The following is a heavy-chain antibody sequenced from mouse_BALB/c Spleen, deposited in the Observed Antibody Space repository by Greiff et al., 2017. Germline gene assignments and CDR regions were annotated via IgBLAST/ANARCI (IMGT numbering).Heavy chain of an antibody. CDR1: GFSLTSYG. CDR2: IWSGGST. J-gene: IGHJ2*01. CDR3: AREGYYYGSRLDY. Sequence: VKLMESGPGLVQPSQSLSITCTVSGFSLTSYGVHWVRQSPGKGLEWLGVIWSGGSTDYNAAFISRLSISKDNSKSQVFFKMNSLQANDTAIYYCAREGYYYGSRLDYWGQGTTLTVSS. V-gene: IGHV2-2*02. D-gene: IGHD1-1*01.